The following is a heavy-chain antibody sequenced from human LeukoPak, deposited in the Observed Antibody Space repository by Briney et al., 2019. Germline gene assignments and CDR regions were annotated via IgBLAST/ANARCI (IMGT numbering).Heavy chain of an antibody. D-gene: IGHD1-26*01. Sequence: SGTLSLTCGVSGGSISGTNWWSCVRQPPGQGLEWIGEISLAGQTNYNPSLNGRVTMSLDKSSNQLSLHLTSVTAADTATYFYSGGSGPCCPFCYWGQGTLVIVSS. CDR3: SGGSGPCCPFCY. CDR2: ISLAGQT. CDR1: GGSISGTNW. J-gene: IGHJ4*02. V-gene: IGHV4-4*02.